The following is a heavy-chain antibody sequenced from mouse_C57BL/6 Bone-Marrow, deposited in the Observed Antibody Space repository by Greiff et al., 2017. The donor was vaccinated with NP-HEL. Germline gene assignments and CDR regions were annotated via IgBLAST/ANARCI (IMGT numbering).Heavy chain of an antibody. CDR1: GYTFTSYW. Sequence: VQLQQPGAELVKPGASVKVSCKASGYTFTSYWMHWVKQRPGQGLEWIGRIHPSDSDTNYNQKFKGKATLTVDKSSSTAYMQLSSLTSEDSAVYYCATTGQLRPPGFAYWGQGTLVTVSA. CDR2: IHPSDSDT. V-gene: IGHV1-74*01. J-gene: IGHJ3*01. D-gene: IGHD3-2*02. CDR3: ATTGQLRPPGFAY.